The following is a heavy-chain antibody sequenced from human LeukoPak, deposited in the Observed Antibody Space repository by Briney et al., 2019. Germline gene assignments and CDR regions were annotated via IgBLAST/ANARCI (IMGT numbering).Heavy chain of an antibody. CDR3: AGGRLVVVPAGSSYYYYALDV. CDR2: INHSGST. CDR1: GGSFSASY. Sequence: PSETLSLTCAVYGGSFSASYWSWIRQPPGKGLEWIGEINHSGSTNYNPSLKSRVIISVDTSKNQFSLKLSSVTAAETAVYYCAGGRLVVVPAGSSYYYYALDVWGPGTTVTVSS. D-gene: IGHD2-2*01. J-gene: IGHJ6*02. V-gene: IGHV4-34*01.